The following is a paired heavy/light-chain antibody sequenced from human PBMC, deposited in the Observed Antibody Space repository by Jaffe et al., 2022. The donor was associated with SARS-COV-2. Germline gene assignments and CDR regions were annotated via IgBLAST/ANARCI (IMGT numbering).Light chain of an antibody. CDR3: QQSYRTPYT. J-gene: IGKJ2*01. Sequence: DIQMTQSPSSLSASVGDRVTITCRASQSISSYLNWYQQKPGKAPKLLIYAASSLQSGVPSRFSGSGSGTDFTLTISSLQPEDFATYYCQQSYRTPYTFGQGTKLEIK. V-gene: IGKV1-39*01. CDR1: QSISSY. CDR2: AAS.
Heavy chain of an antibody. CDR2: INPSGGST. J-gene: IGHJ6*02. D-gene: IGHD2-2*01. CDR3: ARDLRDCSTTSCAPGDSYSDMDV. CDR1: GYTFTSYY. V-gene: IGHV1-46*01. Sequence: QVQLVQSGAEVKKPGASVKVSCKASGYTFTSYYMHWVRQAPGQGLEWMGIINPSGGSTNYAQKFQGRVTMTRDTSTSTVYMEVNSLRSEDTAVYYCARDLRDCSTTSCAPGDSYSDMDVWGQGTTVTVSS.